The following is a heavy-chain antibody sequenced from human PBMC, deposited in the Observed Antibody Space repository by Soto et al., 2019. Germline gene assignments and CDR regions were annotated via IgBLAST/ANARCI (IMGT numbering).Heavy chain of an antibody. Sequence: QITLKESGPTLVKPTQTLTLTCTFSGLSLSTTGVGVGWIRQPPGKALEWLALIYWDDDKRYSPSLKSSLTITKDPSKNQVVLTMTNMDPVDTATFYCVQSRCGGDCLQSYSSHSYYGLDVWGQGTTVTVSS. CDR1: GLSLSTTGVG. D-gene: IGHD2-21*02. CDR2: IYWDDDK. V-gene: IGHV2-5*02. J-gene: IGHJ6*02. CDR3: VQSRCGGDCLQSYSSHSYYGLDV.